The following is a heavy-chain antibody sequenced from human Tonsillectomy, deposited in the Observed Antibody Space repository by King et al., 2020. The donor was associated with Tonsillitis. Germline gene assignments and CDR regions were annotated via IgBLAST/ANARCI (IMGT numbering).Heavy chain of an antibody. V-gene: IGHV3-30*02. CDR2: IRYDGSNK. D-gene: IGHD6-13*01. Sequence: VQLVESGGGVVQPGGSLRLSCAASGFTFSNYGMHWVRQAPGKGLEWVAFIRYDGSNKYYADSVKGRFTISRDNSKNTLYLQMNSLRAEDTAVYYCAKLPPFIAAGNWFDPWGQGTLVTVSS. J-gene: IGHJ5*02. CDR1: GFTFSNYG. CDR3: AKLPPFIAAGNWFDP.